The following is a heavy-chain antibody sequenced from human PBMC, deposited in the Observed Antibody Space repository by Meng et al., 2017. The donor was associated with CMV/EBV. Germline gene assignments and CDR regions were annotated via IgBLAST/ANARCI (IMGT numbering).Heavy chain of an antibody. CDR2: INSDGSST. CDR1: GFTFSSYW. D-gene: IGHD3-3*01. J-gene: IGHJ6*02. Sequence: GESLKISCAASGFTFSSYWMHWVRQAPGKGLVWVSRINSDGSSTSYADSVKGRFTISRDNAKNTLYLQMNSLRAEDTAVYYCARAGVYYDFWSGYYRGVAGYYYGMEVWGQGTTVTVSS. CDR3: ARAGVYYDFWSGYYRGVAGYYYGMEV. V-gene: IGHV3-74*01.